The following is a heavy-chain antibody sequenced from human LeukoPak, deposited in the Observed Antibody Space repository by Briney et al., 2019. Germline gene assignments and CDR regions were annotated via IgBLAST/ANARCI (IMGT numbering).Heavy chain of an antibody. CDR2: IYYSGST. Sequence: SETLSLTCTVSGGSISSGDYYWSWIRQPPGKGLEWIGYIYYSGSTYYNPSLKSRVTISVDTSKNQFSLKLSSVTAADTAVYYCARVWGASYYDFWSGYYEEVWGQGTMVTVSS. CDR3: ARVWGASYYDFWSGYYEEV. CDR1: GGSISSGDYY. V-gene: IGHV4-30-4*01. D-gene: IGHD3-3*01. J-gene: IGHJ3*01.